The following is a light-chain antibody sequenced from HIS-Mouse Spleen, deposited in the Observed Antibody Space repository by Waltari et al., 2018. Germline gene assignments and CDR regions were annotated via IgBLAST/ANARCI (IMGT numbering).Light chain of an antibody. J-gene: IGLJ1*01. CDR2: EVS. V-gene: IGLV2-8*01. CDR1: SRDVGGYNY. Sequence: QSALTQPPSASGSPGQSVTISCTGTSRDVGGYNYFSWYQQHPGKAPKLMIYEVSKRPSGVPDRFSGSKSGNTASLTVSGLQAEDEADYYCSSYAGSKDVFGTGTKVTVL. CDR3: SSYAGSKDV.